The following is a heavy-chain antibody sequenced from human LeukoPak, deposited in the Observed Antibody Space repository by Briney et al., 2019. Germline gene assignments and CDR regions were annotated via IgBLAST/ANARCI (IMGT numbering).Heavy chain of an antibody. V-gene: IGHV4-34*01. CDR1: GGSFSGYY. CDR2: INHSGST. J-gene: IGHJ5*02. Sequence: SETLSLTCAVYGGSFSGYYWSWIRQPPGKGLEWIGEINHSGSTNYNPSLKSRVTISVDTSKNQFSLKLSSVTAADTAVYYCARGATYYDYVWGSYRPHNWFDPWGQGTLVTVSS. CDR3: ARGATYYDYVWGSYRPHNWFDP. D-gene: IGHD3-16*02.